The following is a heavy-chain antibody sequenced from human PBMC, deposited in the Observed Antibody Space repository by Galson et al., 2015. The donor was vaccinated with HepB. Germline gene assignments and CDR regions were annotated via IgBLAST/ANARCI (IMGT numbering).Heavy chain of an antibody. Sequence: SLRLSCAASGFTFSSYAMHWVRQAPGKGLEWVAVISYDGSNKYYADSVKGRFTISRDNSKNTLYLQMNSLRAEDTAVYYCARDRTMVRGVMGYFQHWGQGTLVTVSS. D-gene: IGHD3-10*01. CDR2: ISYDGSNK. V-gene: IGHV3-30*04. CDR3: ARDRTMVRGVMGYFQH. J-gene: IGHJ1*01. CDR1: GFTFSSYA.